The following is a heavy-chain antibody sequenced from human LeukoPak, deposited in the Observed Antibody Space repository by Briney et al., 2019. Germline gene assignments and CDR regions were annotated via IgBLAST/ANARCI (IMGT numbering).Heavy chain of an antibody. CDR2: TSAYNGNT. Sequence: GASVKVSCKASGYTFTSYGISWVRQAPGQGLEWMGWTSAYNGNTYYAQNLQGRVTMTTDTSTSTAYMELRSLRSDDAAVYYCARDYITGRGDYWGQGTLVTVSS. CDR1: GYTFTSYG. J-gene: IGHJ4*02. CDR3: ARDYITGRGDY. D-gene: IGHD1-20*01. V-gene: IGHV1-18*01.